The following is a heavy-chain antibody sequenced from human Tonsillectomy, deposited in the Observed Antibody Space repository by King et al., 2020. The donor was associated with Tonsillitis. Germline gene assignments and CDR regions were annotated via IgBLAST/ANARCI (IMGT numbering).Heavy chain of an antibody. CDR2: ISSSSSYI. CDR1: GFTFRSYS. Sequence: VQLVESGGGLVKPGGSLRLSCAASGFTFRSYSMKWVRQAPGKGLDWVSSISSSSSYIYYADSVNGRFTISRDNAKNSLYLQMNSLRTEDTAVYYCARDYYDSSGYPYYFDYWGQGTLVTVSS. J-gene: IGHJ4*02. CDR3: ARDYYDSSGYPYYFDY. V-gene: IGHV3-21*01. D-gene: IGHD3-22*01.